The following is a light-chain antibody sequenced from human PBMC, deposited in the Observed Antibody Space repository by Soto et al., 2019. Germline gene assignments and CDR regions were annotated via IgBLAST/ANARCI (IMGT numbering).Light chain of an antibody. CDR3: QQYNSYST. CDR1: QSFSSR. Sequence: EIQMTQSASTLCAYVGDRVNIXCRASQSFSSRLGWYQQRPGQARKLLIYDASGLESGVTSRFSGSGSGKEFNITISSLQPDDFATYDCQQYNSYSTFGQGTKVDIK. CDR2: DAS. V-gene: IGKV1-5*01. J-gene: IGKJ1*01.